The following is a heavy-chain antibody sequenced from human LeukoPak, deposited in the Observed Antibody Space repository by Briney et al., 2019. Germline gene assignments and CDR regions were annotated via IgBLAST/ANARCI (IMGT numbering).Heavy chain of an antibody. CDR2: IKQDGSEK. Sequence: PGGSLRLSCTASGFTFSTYWMSWARPAPGKGPEWVANIKQDGSEKYYVDSVKGRFTISRDNAKNSLYLQMDSLRADDTAVYYCARDKLHGPTLLDYWGQGTLVTVSS. D-gene: IGHD2-21*01. V-gene: IGHV3-7*01. J-gene: IGHJ4*02. CDR1: GFTFSTYW. CDR3: ARDKLHGPTLLDY.